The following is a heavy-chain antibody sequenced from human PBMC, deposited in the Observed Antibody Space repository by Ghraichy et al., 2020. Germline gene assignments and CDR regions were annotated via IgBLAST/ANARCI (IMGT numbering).Heavy chain of an antibody. Sequence: WGSLRLSCAASGFTFSSYSMNWVRQAPGKGLEWVSYISSSSSTIYYADSVKGRFTISRDNAKNSLYLQMNSLRAEDTAVYYCARAPAGPRWSGYDYYMDVWGKGTTVTVSS. V-gene: IGHV3-48*01. J-gene: IGHJ6*03. CDR3: ARAPAGPRWSGYDYYMDV. CDR1: GFTFSSYS. D-gene: IGHD3-3*01. CDR2: ISSSSSTI.